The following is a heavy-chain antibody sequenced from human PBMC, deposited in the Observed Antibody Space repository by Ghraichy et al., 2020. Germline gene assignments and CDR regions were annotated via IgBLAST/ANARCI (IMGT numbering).Heavy chain of an antibody. V-gene: IGHV4-34*01. CDR1: GGSFSGYY. CDR3: ARPRIVYYYYGMDV. J-gene: IGHJ6*02. Sequence: SENLSLTCAVYGGSFSGYYWSWIRQPPGKGLEWIGEINHSGSTNYNPSLKSRVTISVDTSKNQFSLKLSSVTAADTAVYYCARPRIVYYYYGMDVWGQGTTVTVSS. D-gene: IGHD2/OR15-2a*01. CDR2: INHSGST.